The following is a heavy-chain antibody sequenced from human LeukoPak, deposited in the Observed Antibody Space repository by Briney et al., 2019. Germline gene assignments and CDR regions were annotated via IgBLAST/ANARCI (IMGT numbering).Heavy chain of an antibody. Sequence: ASVKVSCKASGYTFTSYGISWVRQAPGQGLEGMGWISAYNGKTNYAQKLQGRVTMTTDKSTSTAYMELRSLRYDDTAVYYCARQKGRIAALYLDYWGQGTLVTVSS. V-gene: IGHV1-18*01. D-gene: IGHD6-6*01. J-gene: IGHJ4*02. CDR2: ISAYNGKT. CDR1: GYTFTSYG. CDR3: ARQKGRIAALYLDY.